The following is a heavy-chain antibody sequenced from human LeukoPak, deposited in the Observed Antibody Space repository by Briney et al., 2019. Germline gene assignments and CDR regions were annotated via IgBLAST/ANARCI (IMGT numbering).Heavy chain of an antibody. CDR3: ARRGSGSLNVQSNFDY. CDR2: INDSGAV. V-gene: IGHV4-34*01. D-gene: IGHD3-10*01. Sequence: PSETPSLTSAVYGGSLSGYLWTWIRQPPEKGLEWITEINDSGAVNYNPSLKGRGSISVDPGKIQFSRKVNSVPAADTAVYYSARRGSGSLNVQSNFDYWGQGTLVTVPP. CDR1: GGSLSGYL. J-gene: IGHJ4*02.